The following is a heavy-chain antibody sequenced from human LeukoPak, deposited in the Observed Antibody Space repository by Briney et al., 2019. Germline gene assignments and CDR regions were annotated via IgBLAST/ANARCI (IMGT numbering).Heavy chain of an antibody. J-gene: IGHJ3*02. CDR2: IYYSGST. D-gene: IGHD6-19*01. CDR3: ARGRSSGWDDAFDI. V-gene: IGHV4-30-4*08. Sequence: SETLSLTCTVSGGSISSGDYYWRWIRQPPGTGLEWIGYIYYSGSTYYNPSLKSRVTISVDTSKNQFSLKLSSVTAADTAVYYCARGRSSGWDDAFDIWGQGTMVTVPS. CDR1: GGSISSGDYY.